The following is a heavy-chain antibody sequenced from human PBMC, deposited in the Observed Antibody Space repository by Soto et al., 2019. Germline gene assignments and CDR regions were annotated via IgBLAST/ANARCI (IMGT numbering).Heavy chain of an antibody. CDR3: AKDQIKAEGY. V-gene: IGHV3-23*01. CDR1: GFTFSSYT. D-gene: IGHD6-25*01. Sequence: GGSLRLSCAASGFTFSSYTMSWVRQAPGKGLDWVSTISGSGGSTYYADSVKGRFTISRDNSKNTLSLQMNSLRAEDTAVYYCAKDQIKAEGYWGQGALGTAPQ. CDR2: ISGSGGST. J-gene: IGHJ4*02.